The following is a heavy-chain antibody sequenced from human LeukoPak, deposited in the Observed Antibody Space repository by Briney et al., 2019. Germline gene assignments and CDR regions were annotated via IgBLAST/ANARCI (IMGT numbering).Heavy chain of an antibody. CDR2: IKQDGSEK. CDR1: GFTFSRYW. Sequence: GGSLRLSCAASGFTFSRYWMTWVRQTPGKGLEWVANIKQDGSEKYYVDSVKGRFTISRDNAKNSLYLQMNSLRAEDTAVYYCASTGLEARYRYFDNWGQGTLATVSS. D-gene: IGHD5-12*01. V-gene: IGHV3-7*05. CDR3: ASTGLEARYRYFDN. J-gene: IGHJ4*02.